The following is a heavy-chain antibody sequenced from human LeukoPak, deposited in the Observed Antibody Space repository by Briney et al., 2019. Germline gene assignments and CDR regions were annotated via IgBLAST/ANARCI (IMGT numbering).Heavy chain of an antibody. D-gene: IGHD6-6*01. CDR3: VREGAYSTSSPAGY. V-gene: IGHV3-7*01. J-gene: IGHJ4*02. CDR1: GFTFSSYW. CDR2: INQDGSEK. Sequence: GGSLRLSCAASGFTFSSYWMSWVRQAPGKRLEWVANINQDGSEKYYVDSVKGRFIISRDNTRNSLFLQMNILTAEDTAIYYCVREGAYSTSSPAGYWGQGTLVSVSS.